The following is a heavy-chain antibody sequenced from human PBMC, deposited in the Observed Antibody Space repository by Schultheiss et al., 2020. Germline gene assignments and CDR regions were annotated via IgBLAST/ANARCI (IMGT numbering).Heavy chain of an antibody. J-gene: IGHJ5*02. Sequence: KISCKASGYTFTSYGISWVRQAPGQGLEWMGGIIPIFGTANYAQKFQGRVTITADKSTSTAYMELSSLRSEDTAVYYCARGKPVVTAILNWFDPWGQGTLVTVSS. CDR1: GYTFTSYG. CDR2: IIPIFGTA. D-gene: IGHD2-21*02. CDR3: ARGKPVVTAILNWFDP. V-gene: IGHV1-69*06.